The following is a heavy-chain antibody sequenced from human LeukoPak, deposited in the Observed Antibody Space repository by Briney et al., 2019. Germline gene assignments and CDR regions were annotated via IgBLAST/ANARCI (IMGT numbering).Heavy chain of an antibody. V-gene: IGHV3-21*04. CDR2: ITSSSSYI. D-gene: IGHD3-10*01. Sequence: KSEGSLRLSCAASGFTFSTYNMNWVRRAPGKGLEWVSSITSSSSYIYYADSVKGRFTISRDNAKNSLYLQMNSLRAEDTALYYCARNSGAGYYFYMDVWGKGTAVTVSS. CDR1: GFTFSTYN. CDR3: ARNSGAGYYFYMDV. J-gene: IGHJ6*03.